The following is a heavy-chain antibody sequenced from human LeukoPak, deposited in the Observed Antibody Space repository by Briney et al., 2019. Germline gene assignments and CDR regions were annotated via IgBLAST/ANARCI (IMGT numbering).Heavy chain of an antibody. J-gene: IGHJ5*02. D-gene: IGHD6-19*01. V-gene: IGHV3-21*01. Sequence: PGGSLRLSCAASGFTFSSYSMNWVRKAPGKGLEWVSSISSSSSYIYYADSVKGRFTISRDNAKNSLYLQMNSLRAEDTAVYYCAREVWGIAVAGHNWFDPWGQGTLVTVSS. CDR1: GFTFSSYS. CDR2: ISSSSSYI. CDR3: AREVWGIAVAGHNWFDP.